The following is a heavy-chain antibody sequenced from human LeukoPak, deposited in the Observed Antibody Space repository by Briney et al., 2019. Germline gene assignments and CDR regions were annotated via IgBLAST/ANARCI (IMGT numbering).Heavy chain of an antibody. CDR2: IYPGDSDT. D-gene: IGHD2-15*01. V-gene: IGHV5-51*01. Sequence: GESLKISCKGSGYSFTSYWIGWVRQMPGKGLEWMGIIYPGDSDTRYSPSFQGQVTISADKSISTAYLQWSSLKASDTAMYYCTRGLGVPYCSGGSCAGNWFDPWGQGTLVTVSS. J-gene: IGHJ5*02. CDR3: TRGLGVPYCSGGSCAGNWFDP. CDR1: GYSFTSYW.